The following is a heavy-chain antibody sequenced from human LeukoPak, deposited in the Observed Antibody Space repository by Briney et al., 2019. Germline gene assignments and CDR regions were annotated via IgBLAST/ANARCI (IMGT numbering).Heavy chain of an antibody. D-gene: IGHD6-19*01. J-gene: IGHJ4*01. CDR3: ARHTRSGWNEGFGY. V-gene: IGHV4-39*01. CDR1: GGSITSTNYY. CDR2: VYYSVIT. Sequence: PSETLSLTCTVSGGSITSTNYYWGWIRQPPGKGLEWIASVYYSVITHYNPSLKSRVTISVDTSKNQFSLRLTSVTAADPAVYYCARHTRSGWNEGFGYWGHGTLVTVSS.